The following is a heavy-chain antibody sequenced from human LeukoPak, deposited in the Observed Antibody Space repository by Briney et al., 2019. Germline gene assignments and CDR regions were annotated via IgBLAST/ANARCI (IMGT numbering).Heavy chain of an antibody. CDR2: MSYDGSNK. V-gene: IGHV3-30*04. J-gene: IGHJ4*02. CDR1: GFTFSSYA. D-gene: IGHD3-22*01. CDR3: ARDRSMIVVIMNLDY. Sequence: PGGSLRLSCAASGFTFSSYAMHWVRQAPGKGLEWVAVMSYDGSNKYYADSVKGRFTISRDNSKNTLYLQMNSLRAEDTAVYYCARDRSMIVVIMNLDYWGQGTLVTVSS.